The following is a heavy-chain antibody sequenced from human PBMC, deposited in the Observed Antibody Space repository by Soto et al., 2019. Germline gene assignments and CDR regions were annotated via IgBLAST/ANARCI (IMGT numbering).Heavy chain of an antibody. CDR3: XXDKXFGELLV. CDR2: ISAYNGNT. Sequence: QVQLVQSGAEVKKPGASVKVSCKASGYTFTSYGISWVRQAPGQGLEWMGWISAYNGNTNYAQKLQGRVTMTTDTSTSTAYMELXSLXXDDTAVXYCXXDKXFGELLVWGQGTLVTVSS. D-gene: IGHD3-10*01. V-gene: IGHV1-18*01. J-gene: IGHJ4*02. CDR1: GYTFTSYG.